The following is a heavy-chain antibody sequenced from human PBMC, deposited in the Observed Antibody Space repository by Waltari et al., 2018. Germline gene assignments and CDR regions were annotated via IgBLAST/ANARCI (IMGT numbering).Heavy chain of an antibody. V-gene: IGHV4-59*01. D-gene: IGHD1-26*01. CDR2: IYYSGST. Sequence: QVQLQESGPGLVKPSETLSLTCTVSGGSISSYYWSWIRQPPGKGLEWIGYIYYSGSTNYNPSLKSRDTISVDTSKNQFSLKLSSVTAADTAVYYCARVHGTRIGSGSYYYYYGMDVWGQGTTVTVSS. CDR3: ARVHGTRIGSGSYYYYYGMDV. J-gene: IGHJ6*02. CDR1: GGSISSYY.